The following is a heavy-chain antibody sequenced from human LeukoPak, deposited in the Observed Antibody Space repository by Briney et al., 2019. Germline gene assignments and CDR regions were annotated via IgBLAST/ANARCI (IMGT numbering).Heavy chain of an antibody. CDR3: ASQGYSPWLDSGNWFDP. J-gene: IGHJ5*02. CDR2: IIPILGIA. Sequence: PVASVKVSCKASGGTFSSYAISLVRQAPGQGLEWMGRIIPILGIANYAQKFQGRVTITADKSTSTAYMELSSLRSEDTAVYYCASQGYSPWLDSGNWFDPWGQGTLVTVSS. CDR1: GGTFSSYA. V-gene: IGHV1-69*04. D-gene: IGHD6-13*01.